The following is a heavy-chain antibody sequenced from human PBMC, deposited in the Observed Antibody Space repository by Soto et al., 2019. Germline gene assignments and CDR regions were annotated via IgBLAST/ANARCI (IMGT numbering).Heavy chain of an antibody. D-gene: IGHD6-19*01. CDR1: GFPVSSNY. J-gene: IGHJ4*01. V-gene: IGHV3-53*01. CDR3: VRDQGIPVTA. CDR2: IDSDGST. Sequence: EVQRVESGGGLIQPGGSLRLSCEASGFPVSSNYMSWVRQAPGKGLEWISVIDSDGSTSYAESVKGRFTISRDTSKNTVYLQMNSLRAEDTAMYYCVRDQGIPVTAWGQGTLVTVSS.